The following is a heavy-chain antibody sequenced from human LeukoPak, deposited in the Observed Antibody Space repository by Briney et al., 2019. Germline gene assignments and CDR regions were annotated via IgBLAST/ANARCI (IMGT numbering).Heavy chain of an antibody. CDR2: IRGSGDST. V-gene: IGHV3-23*01. J-gene: IGHJ3*02. CDR1: GFNFRTYA. CDR3: AKEYYYDSSGYPFI. Sequence: GGSLRLSCAASGFNFRTYAMTWVRHAPGKGLEWVSAIRGSGDSTYYADSVKGRFTISRDNSKNTLYLEMNSLSAEDTAVYYCAKEYYYDSSGYPFIWGQGTMVTVSS. D-gene: IGHD3-22*01.